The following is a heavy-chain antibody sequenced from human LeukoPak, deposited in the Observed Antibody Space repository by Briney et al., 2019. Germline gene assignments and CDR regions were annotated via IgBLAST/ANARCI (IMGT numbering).Heavy chain of an antibody. CDR3: GRGTDFGVVTN. CDR2: TYYRSQQWHS. J-gene: IGHJ4*02. V-gene: IGHV6-1*01. D-gene: IGHD3-3*01. CDR1: GDSVSSNGAS. Sequence: SQTLSLTCVISGDSVSSNGASWNWIRQSPSRGLEWLGRTYYRSQQWHSDYAPSVKGRITLNPDTSKNQFSLQLNSVTPEDTAVYYCGRGTDFGVVTNWGQGTLVTVSS.